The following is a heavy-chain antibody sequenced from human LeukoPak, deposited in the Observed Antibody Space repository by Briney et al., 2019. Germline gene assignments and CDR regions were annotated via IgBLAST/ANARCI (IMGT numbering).Heavy chain of an antibody. CDR2: ISYDGSNK. CDR1: GFTFSSYA. J-gene: IGHJ4*02. Sequence: PGGSLRLSCAASGFTFSSYAMHWVRQAPGKGLEWVAVISYDGSNKYYADSVKGRFTISRDNSKNTLYLQMNSLRAEDTAVYYCARDTFLWGQGTLVTVSS. CDR3: ARDTFL. D-gene: IGHD2/OR15-2a*01. V-gene: IGHV3-30-3*01.